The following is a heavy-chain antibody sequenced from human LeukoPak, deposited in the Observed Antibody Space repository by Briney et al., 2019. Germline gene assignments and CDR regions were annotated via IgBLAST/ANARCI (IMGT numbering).Heavy chain of an antibody. V-gene: IGHV4-30-2*01. CDR2: IYHGVST. J-gene: IGHJ4*02. D-gene: IGHD3-22*01. CDR3: ARGGRDYYDSSGYFDY. CDR1: GGSPSSGGYC. Sequence: PSQTLSLTCAVSGGSPSSGGYCWGWIRQPRGKGLEWIGYIYHGVSTYYNPSLKSRVTISVDRSKNQFSLKLSSVTAADTAVYYCARGGRDYYDSSGYFDYWGQGTLVTVSS.